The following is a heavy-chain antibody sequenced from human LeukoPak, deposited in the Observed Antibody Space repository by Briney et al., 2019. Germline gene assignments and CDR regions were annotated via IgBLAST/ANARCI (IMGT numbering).Heavy chain of an antibody. CDR3: VRDVGNYDSRGYCLGWFDP. CDR1: GYTFTSYA. J-gene: IGHJ5*02. V-gene: IGHV7-4-1*02. Sequence: ASVKVSCKASGYTFTSYAMNWVRQAPGQGLEWMGWINTNTGNPTYAQGFTGRFVFSLDTSVSTAYLQISSLKAEDTAVYYCVRDVGNYDSRGYCLGWFDPWGQGTLVTVFS. CDR2: INTNTGNP. D-gene: IGHD3-22*01.